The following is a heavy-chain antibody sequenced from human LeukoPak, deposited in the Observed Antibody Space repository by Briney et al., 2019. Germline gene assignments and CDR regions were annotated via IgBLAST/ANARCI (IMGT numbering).Heavy chain of an antibody. J-gene: IGHJ3*02. V-gene: IGHV3-21*01. CDR3: ARADGCTSPDAFDI. CDR2: ISSSSSYI. D-gene: IGHD5-24*01. Sequence: GGSLRLSCAASGFTFSSYSMNWVRQAPGKGLEWVSSISSSSSYIYYADSVKGRFTISRDNAKNSLYLQMNSLRAEDTAVYYCARADGCTSPDAFDIWGQGTMVTVSS. CDR1: GFTFSSYS.